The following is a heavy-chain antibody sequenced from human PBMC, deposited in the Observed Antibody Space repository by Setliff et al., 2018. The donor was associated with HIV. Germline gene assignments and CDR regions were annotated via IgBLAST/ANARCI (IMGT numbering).Heavy chain of an antibody. CDR1: GYTLTELS. Sequence: ASVKVSCKVSGYTLTELSIHWVRQAPGKGLEWMGGFDPQYGKTFYAQKFQGRVTMSEDTSTDTAYMELSSLRSEDTAVYYCATRAYDSRGYLRSRVSGAAFDIWGQGTMVT. CDR3: ATRAYDSRGYLRSRVSGAAFDI. CDR2: FDPQYGKT. J-gene: IGHJ3*02. V-gene: IGHV1-24*01. D-gene: IGHD3-22*01.